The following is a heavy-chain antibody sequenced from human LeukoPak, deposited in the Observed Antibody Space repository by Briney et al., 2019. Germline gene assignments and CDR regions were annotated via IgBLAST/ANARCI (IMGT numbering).Heavy chain of an antibody. D-gene: IGHD6-13*01. Sequence: GGSLRLSCAASGFTFSKHYMNWVRQAPGKGLEWGSSISSTTGVTYYAGSVKGRVTISRDNGKNSLCLQMNSLRAEDTAVYYCSREVYSKKSWDGLDLWGQGTMATVS. CDR1: GFTFSKHY. V-gene: IGHV3-21*01. J-gene: IGHJ3*01. CDR2: ISSTTGVT. CDR3: SREVYSKKSWDGLDL.